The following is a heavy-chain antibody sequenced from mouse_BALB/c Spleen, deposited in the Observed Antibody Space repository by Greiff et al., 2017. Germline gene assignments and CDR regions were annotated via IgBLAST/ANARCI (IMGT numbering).Heavy chain of an antibody. D-gene: IGHD1-2*01. CDR1: GFAFSSYD. Sequence: EVQGVESGGGLVKPGGSLKLSCAASGFAFSSYDMSWVRQTPEKRLEWVAYISSGGGSTYYPDTVKGRFTISRDNAKNTLYLQMSSLKSEDTAMYYCARHGATATAMDYWGQGTSVTVSS. V-gene: IGHV5-12-1*01. J-gene: IGHJ4*01. CDR3: ARHGATATAMDY. CDR2: ISSGGGST.